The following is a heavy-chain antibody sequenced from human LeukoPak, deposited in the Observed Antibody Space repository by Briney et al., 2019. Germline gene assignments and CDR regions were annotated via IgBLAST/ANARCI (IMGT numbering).Heavy chain of an antibody. J-gene: IGHJ4*02. D-gene: IGHD6-19*01. Sequence: GGSLRLSCAASGFTFDDYTMHWVRQAPGKGLEWVSLISWDGGSTYYEDSVKGRFTISRDNSKNSLYLQMNSLRAEDTALYYCAREVGSYRGEQWLGYFDYWGQGTLVTVSS. V-gene: IGHV3-43*01. CDR3: AREVGSYRGEQWLGYFDY. CDR1: GFTFDDYT. CDR2: ISWDGGST.